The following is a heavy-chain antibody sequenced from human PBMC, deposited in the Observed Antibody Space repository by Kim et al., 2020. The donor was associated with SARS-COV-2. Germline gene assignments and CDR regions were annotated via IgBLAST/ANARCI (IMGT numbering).Heavy chain of an antibody. CDR2: IYYSGST. V-gene: IGHV4-31*03. CDR3: ARDGLHTTGTTPFYY. Sequence: SETLSLTCTVSGGSISSGGYYWSWIRQHPGKGLEWIGYIYYSGSTYYNPSLKSRVTISVDTSKNQFSLKLSSVTAADTAVYYCARDGLHTTGTTPFYYWGQGTLVTVSS. D-gene: IGHD1-1*01. CDR1: GGSISSGGYY. J-gene: IGHJ4*02.